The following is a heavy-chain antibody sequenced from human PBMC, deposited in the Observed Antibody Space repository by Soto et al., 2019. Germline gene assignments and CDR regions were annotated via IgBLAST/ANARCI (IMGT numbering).Heavy chain of an antibody. D-gene: IGHD6-13*01. Sequence: QVQLVESGGGVVQPGRSLRLSCAASGFTFSSYGMHWVRQAPGKGLEWVAVVSYDGSNKYYADSVKGRFNISRDNSKSTLYLQMNSLRAEDTAVYYCAKDIGSSSWYWSATLDYWGQGTLVNVSS. CDR3: AKDIGSSSWYWSATLDY. CDR1: GFTFSSYG. J-gene: IGHJ4*02. CDR2: VSYDGSNK. V-gene: IGHV3-30*18.